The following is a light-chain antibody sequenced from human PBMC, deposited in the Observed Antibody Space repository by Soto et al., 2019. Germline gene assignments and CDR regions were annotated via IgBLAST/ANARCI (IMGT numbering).Light chain of an antibody. V-gene: IGKV3-15*01. CDR1: QSVSSN. J-gene: IGKJ1*01. Sequence: EIVMTQSPATLSVSPGERATLSCRASQSVSSNLAWYQQKPGQAPRLLIYGTSTRATGIPARFSGSGSGTEFTLTISSLQSEDFAVYYCQHYNKWPRPFGQGTKVEIK. CDR2: GTS. CDR3: QHYNKWPRP.